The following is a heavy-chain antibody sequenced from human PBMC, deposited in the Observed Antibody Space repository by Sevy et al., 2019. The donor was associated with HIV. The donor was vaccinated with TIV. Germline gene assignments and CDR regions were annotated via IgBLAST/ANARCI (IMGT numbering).Heavy chain of an antibody. CDR1: GFTFSSYS. D-gene: IGHD6-6*01. J-gene: IGHJ6*02. CDR3: ARESSSSPPHYYYYGMDV. Sequence: GGSLRLSCAASGFTFSSYSMNWVRQAPGKGLEWVSSISSSSSYIYYADSVKGRFTISRDNAKNSLYLQMNSLRAEDTAVYYWARESSSSPPHYYYYGMDVWGQGTTVTVSS. V-gene: IGHV3-21*01. CDR2: ISSSSSYI.